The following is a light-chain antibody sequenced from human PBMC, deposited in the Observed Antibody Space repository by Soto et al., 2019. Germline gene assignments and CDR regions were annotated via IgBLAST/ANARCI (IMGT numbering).Light chain of an antibody. V-gene: IGKV1-5*01. CDR1: HNIDRW. J-gene: IGKJ1*01. CDR2: DAS. Sequence: DIQMTQSRSTLSAYVGDRVTITCRSSHNIDRWLAWYQQKPGKAPKLLIYDASTLETGVPSRFSGSGSGREFTLTISSLQPDDFATYYCQHCDTGWPFGQGTKVDIK. CDR3: QHCDTGWP.